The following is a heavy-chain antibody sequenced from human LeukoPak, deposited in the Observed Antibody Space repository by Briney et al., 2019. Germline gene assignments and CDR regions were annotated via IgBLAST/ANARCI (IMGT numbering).Heavy chain of an antibody. J-gene: IGHJ4*02. CDR2: IKSDGSST. CDR1: GFTFSSYR. Sequence: PGGSLRLSCAASGFTFSSYRMHWVRQAPGKGLVWVSRIKSDGSSTSYADSVKGRFTVSRDNAKNTLYLQMNSLRAEDTAVYYCARDWIAMPLWGQGTLVTVSS. D-gene: IGHD2-2*01. CDR3: ARDWIAMPL. V-gene: IGHV3-74*01.